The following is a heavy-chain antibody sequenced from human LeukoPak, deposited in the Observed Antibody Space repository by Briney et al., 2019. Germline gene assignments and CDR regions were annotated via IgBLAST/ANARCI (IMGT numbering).Heavy chain of an antibody. CDR1: GFTFNTYG. CDR2: IGSSSRII. Sequence: PGGSLRLSCAASGFTFNTYGMNWVRQAPGKGLEWVSYIGSSSRIIYYADSVRGRFTISRDNAKNSLFLQMNSLRAEDSAVYYCARAGRDLSFDYWGQGTLVTVSS. V-gene: IGHV3-48*01. CDR3: ARAGRDLSFDY. J-gene: IGHJ4*02. D-gene: IGHD3-16*02.